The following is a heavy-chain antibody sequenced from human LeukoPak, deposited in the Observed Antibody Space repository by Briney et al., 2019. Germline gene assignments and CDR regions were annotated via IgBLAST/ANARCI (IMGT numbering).Heavy chain of an antibody. CDR1: GDSITSYNYY. CDR2: INHSGST. Sequence: SETLSLTCTVSGDSITSYNYYWAWIRQPPGKGLEWIGEINHSGSTNYNPSLKSRVTISVDTSKNQFSLKLSSVTAADTAVYYCARGCLPPYGSGNVAPPSGPYYFDYWGQGTLVTVSS. J-gene: IGHJ4*02. CDR3: ARGCLPPYGSGNVAPPSGPYYFDY. D-gene: IGHD3-10*01. V-gene: IGHV4-39*07.